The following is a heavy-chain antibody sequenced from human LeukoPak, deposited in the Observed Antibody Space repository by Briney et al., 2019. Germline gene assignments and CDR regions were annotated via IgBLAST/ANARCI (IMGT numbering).Heavy chain of an antibody. V-gene: IGHV1-2*02. CDR3: ARRRDAYTCDLHS. CDR1: EITFTGYY. D-gene: IGHD5-24*01. CDR2: INPNSGGT. J-gene: IGHJ4*02. Sequence: GASVKVSYTAPEITFTGYYIHWVRQAPGQGLEWMGWINPNSGGTNYAHKFQGRVSMTSDISISTAYMEVNSLRSDDTAVYYCARRRDAYTCDLHSWGQGTLFTVSS.